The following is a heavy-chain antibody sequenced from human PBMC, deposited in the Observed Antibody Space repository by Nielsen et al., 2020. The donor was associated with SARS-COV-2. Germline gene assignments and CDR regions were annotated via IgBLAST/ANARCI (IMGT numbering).Heavy chain of an antibody. J-gene: IGHJ2*01. D-gene: IGHD4-11*01. V-gene: IGHV3-30-3*01. Sequence: GGSLRLSCAASGFTFSNFAMHWVRQAPGKGLEWLAIISYDGSNEHYVDSVKGRFTTSRDNAKNSLVLQMNNLRADDTAIYYCAREIFYTNYGRKYFDLWGRGSLVTVSS. CDR1: GFTFSNFA. CDR3: AREIFYTNYGRKYFDL. CDR2: ISYDGSNE.